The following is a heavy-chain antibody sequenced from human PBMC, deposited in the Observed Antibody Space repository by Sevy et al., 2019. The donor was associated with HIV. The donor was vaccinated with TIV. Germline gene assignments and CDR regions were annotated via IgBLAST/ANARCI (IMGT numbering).Heavy chain of an antibody. CDR2: INHSGST. D-gene: IGHD6-13*01. CDR1: GGSFSGYY. CDR3: ARVGPVGQQLLTNLYYYYGMDV. J-gene: IGHJ6*02. V-gene: IGHV4-34*01. Sequence: SETLSLTRAVYGGSFSGYYWSWIRQPPGKGLEWIGEINHSGSTNYNPSLKSRVTISVDTSKNQFSLKLSSVTAADTAVYYCARVGPVGQQLLTNLYYYYGMDVWGQGTTVTVSS.